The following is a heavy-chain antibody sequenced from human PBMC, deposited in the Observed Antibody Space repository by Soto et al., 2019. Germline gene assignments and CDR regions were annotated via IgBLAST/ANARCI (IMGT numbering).Heavy chain of an antibody. J-gene: IGHJ4*02. V-gene: IGHV3-74*01. D-gene: IGHD4-17*01. Sequence: GGSLRLSCAASGFTFRSYWMHWVRQAPGKGLVWVSRINSDGSSTSYADSVKGRFTISRDNAKNTLYLQMNSLRAEDTAVYYCAREPGDYDCYFDYWGQGTLVTVSS. CDR2: INSDGSST. CDR1: GFTFRSYW. CDR3: AREPGDYDCYFDY.